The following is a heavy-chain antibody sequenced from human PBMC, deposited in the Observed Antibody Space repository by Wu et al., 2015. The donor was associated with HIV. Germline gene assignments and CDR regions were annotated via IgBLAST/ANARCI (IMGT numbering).Heavy chain of an antibody. D-gene: IGHD5-12*01. V-gene: IGHV1-69*12. CDR3: AREGTGNDRGGLFDY. J-gene: IGHJ4*02. CDR1: GGTFNTYS. Sequence: QVQLVQSGAEMKKPGSSVKVSCKTSGGTFNTYSISWVRQAPGQGLEWMGAIVPIFVTAKYAQKFQGGVIMTADESTNAAYLELSSLRSDDTAVYYCAREGTGNDRGGLFDYWGQGTLVTVSS. CDR2: IVPIFVTA.